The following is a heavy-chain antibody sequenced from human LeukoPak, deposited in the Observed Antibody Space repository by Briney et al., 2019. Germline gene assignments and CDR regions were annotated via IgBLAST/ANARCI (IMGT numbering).Heavy chain of an antibody. CDR2: IWYDGSNK. D-gene: IGHD1-26*01. J-gene: IGHJ4*02. CDR3: ARGGGSGSYYTFDY. Sequence: GGSLRLSCAASGFTFSSYGMHWVRQAPGKGLEWVAVIWYDGSNKYYADSVKGRFTISRDNSKNTLYLQMNSLRAEDTAVYYCARGGGSGSYYTFDYWDQGTLVTVSS. V-gene: IGHV3-33*08. CDR1: GFTFSSYG.